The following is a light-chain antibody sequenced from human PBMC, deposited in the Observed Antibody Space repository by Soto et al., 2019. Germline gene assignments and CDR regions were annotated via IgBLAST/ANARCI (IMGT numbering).Light chain of an antibody. CDR1: LSVSRSH. J-gene: IGKJ2*01. Sequence: EILLTQSPGTLSLSPGERATVSCRASLSVSRSHLAWYQQKPGQAPRLLNDGASSTATGIPERFSGSGSGTDVTLTITILEPEDVAVYYCQQYGSSPPYTFGQGAKLEIK. V-gene: IGKV3-20*01. CDR2: GAS. CDR3: QQYGSSPPYT.